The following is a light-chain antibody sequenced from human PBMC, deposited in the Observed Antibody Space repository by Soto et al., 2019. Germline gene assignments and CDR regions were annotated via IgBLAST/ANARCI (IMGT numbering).Light chain of an antibody. V-gene: IGKV3-11*01. CDR3: QQRSNGPSLT. CDR1: QSVGSY. Sequence: EIVMTPSPSTLSLSPRERAPLYCMASQSVGSYLAWYQHKPGQAPRLLISDASNRATGIPARFSGSGSETDFTLTISSLEPEDSAVYYCQQRSNGPSLTFGGGTKVDIK. J-gene: IGKJ4*01. CDR2: DAS.